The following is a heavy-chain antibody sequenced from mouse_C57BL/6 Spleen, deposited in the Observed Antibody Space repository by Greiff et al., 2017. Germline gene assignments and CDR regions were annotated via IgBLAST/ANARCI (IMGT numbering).Heavy chain of an antibody. CDR3: ASEGDNSGSHFDY. J-gene: IGHJ2*01. Sequence: QVQLQQPGAELVRPGSSVKLSCKASGYTFTSYWMHWVKQRPIQGLEWIGNIHPSDSETHYNQKFKDKATLTVDKSSSTAYMQLSSLTSEDSAVYYCASEGDNSGSHFDYWGQGTTLTVSS. D-gene: IGHD3-2*02. CDR1: GYTFTSYW. V-gene: IGHV1-52*01. CDR2: IHPSDSET.